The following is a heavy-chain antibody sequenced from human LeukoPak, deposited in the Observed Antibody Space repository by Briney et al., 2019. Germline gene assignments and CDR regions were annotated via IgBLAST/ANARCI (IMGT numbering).Heavy chain of an antibody. CDR2: INHSGST. CDR3: ARGSTYYFDY. J-gene: IGHJ4*02. CDR1: GGSFSGYY. D-gene: IGHD3-3*02. V-gene: IGHV4-34*01. Sequence: SETLSLTCAVYGGSFSGYYWSWIRQPPGKGLEWIGEINHSGSTSYNPSLKSRVTISVDTSKNQFSLKLSSVTAADTAVYYCARGSTYYFDYWGQGTLVTVSS.